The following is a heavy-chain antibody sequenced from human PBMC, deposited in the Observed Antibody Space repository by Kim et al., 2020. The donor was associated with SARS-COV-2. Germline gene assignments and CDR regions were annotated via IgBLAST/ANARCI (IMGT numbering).Heavy chain of an antibody. CDR2: ITSSTRTI. CDR1: GFSFSTYS. Sequence: GGSLRLSCAASGFSFSTYSMNWVRQAPGKGLEWVSYITSSTRTIDYADSVKGRFTISRDNANNSLYLQMNSLRDEDTAVYYCAREGDSSGWTPYYYYGMDVWGQGTTVTVSS. J-gene: IGHJ6*02. D-gene: IGHD6-19*01. V-gene: IGHV3-48*02. CDR3: AREGDSSGWTPYYYYGMDV.